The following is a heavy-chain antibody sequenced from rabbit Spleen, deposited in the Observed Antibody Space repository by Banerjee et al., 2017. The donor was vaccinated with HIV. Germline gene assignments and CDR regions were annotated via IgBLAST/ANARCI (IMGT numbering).Heavy chain of an antibody. CDR2: IDPVFGIS. J-gene: IGHJ4*01. Sequence: QEQLVESGGGLVQPEGSLTLTCTASGVSFSGSSYMCWVRQAPGKGLEWIGYIDPVFGISYYAIWVNGRFSISRENAQNTVFLQMTSLTAADTATYFCARDGAGGSYFALWGPGTLVTVS. D-gene: IGHD8-1*01. CDR1: GVSFSGSSY. CDR3: ARDGAGGSYFAL. V-gene: IGHV1S45*01.